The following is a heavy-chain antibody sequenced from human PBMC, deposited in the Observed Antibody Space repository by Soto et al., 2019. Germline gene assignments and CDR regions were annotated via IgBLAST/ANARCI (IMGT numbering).Heavy chain of an antibody. CDR1: GFTFSSYA. V-gene: IGHV3-30-3*01. CDR3: ARSGTFRSSSYYFDY. D-gene: IGHD6-6*01. Sequence: PGGSLRLSCAASGFTFSSYAMHWVRQAPGKGLEWVAVISYDGSNKYYADSVKGRFTISRDNSKNTLYLQMNSLRAEDTAVYYCARSGTFRSSSYYFDYWGQGTLVTVSS. J-gene: IGHJ4*02. CDR2: ISYDGSNK.